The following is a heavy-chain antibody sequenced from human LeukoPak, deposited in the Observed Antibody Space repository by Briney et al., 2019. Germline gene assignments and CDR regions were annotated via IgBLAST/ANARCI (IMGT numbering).Heavy chain of an antibody. CDR2: INHSGST. Sequence: SETLSLTCTVSGGSISTSNHYWGWIRQPTGKGQEWIGEINHSGSTNYNPSLKSRVTISVDTSKNQFSLKLSSVTAADTAVYYCARRHPVLLWFGEFDYWGQGTLVTVSS. J-gene: IGHJ4*02. V-gene: IGHV4-39*07. D-gene: IGHD3-10*01. CDR3: ARRHPVLLWFGEFDY. CDR1: GGSISTSNHY.